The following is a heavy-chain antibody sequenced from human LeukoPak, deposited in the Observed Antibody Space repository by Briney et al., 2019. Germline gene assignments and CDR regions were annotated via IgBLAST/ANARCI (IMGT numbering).Heavy chain of an antibody. CDR2: INWTGGST. Sequence: GGSLRLSCAAAGFTFDDSGMSWVRQAPGKGLGWVSGINWTGGSTGYADSVKGRFTISRDNAKNSLYLQMNSLRAEDTAFYYCARGTYYYDSSGSARFDYWGQGTLVTVSS. CDR3: ARGTYYYDSSGSARFDY. J-gene: IGHJ4*02. D-gene: IGHD3-22*01. CDR1: GFTFDDSG. V-gene: IGHV3-20*04.